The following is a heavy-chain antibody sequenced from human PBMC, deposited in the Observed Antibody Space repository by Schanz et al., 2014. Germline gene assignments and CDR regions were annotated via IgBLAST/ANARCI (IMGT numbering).Heavy chain of an antibody. CDR1: GYTFTSYG. CDR3: ARDQSPYTNASDVRYFDY. V-gene: IGHV1-18*01. Sequence: QVQLVQSEAEVKKPGASVKVSCKASGYTFTSYGISWVRQAPGQGLEWMGWISPHNGNTNYAQKLQGRVTMTADTSTSTAYMELMSMRSDDTAVYYCARDQSPYTNASDVRYFDYWGQGSLVTVSS. CDR2: ISPHNGNT. D-gene: IGHD6-6*01. J-gene: IGHJ4*02.